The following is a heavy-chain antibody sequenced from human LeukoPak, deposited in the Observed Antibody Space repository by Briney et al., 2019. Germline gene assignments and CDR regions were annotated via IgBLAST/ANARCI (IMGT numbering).Heavy chain of an antibody. CDR2: INHSGST. CDR3: ANLGYCSSTSWGCDY. Sequence: SETLSLTCAVYGGSFSGYYWSWIRQPPGEGLEWIGEINHSGSTNYNPSLKSRVTISVDTSKNQFSLKLSSVTAADTAVYYCANLGYCSSTSWGCDYWGQGTLVTVSS. CDR1: GGSFSGYY. V-gene: IGHV4-34*01. D-gene: IGHD2-2*01. J-gene: IGHJ4*02.